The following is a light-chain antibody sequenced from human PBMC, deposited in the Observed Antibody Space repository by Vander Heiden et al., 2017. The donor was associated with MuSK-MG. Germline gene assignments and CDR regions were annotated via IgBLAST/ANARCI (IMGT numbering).Light chain of an antibody. CDR2: GAS. J-gene: IGKJ1*01. CDR3: QQDDTSPRT. V-gene: IGKV3-20*01. Sequence: EFVLTQSPGTLSLSPGERATLACRASQSVSSSYLAWYQQKPGQAPRLLIYGASIRATGIPDRFSGSGSGTDFTLTISRLEPEDFAVYYCQQDDTSPRTFGQGTKVEI. CDR1: QSVSSSY.